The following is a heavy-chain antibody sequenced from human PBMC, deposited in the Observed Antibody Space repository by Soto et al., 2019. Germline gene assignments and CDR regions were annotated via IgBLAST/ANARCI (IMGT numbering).Heavy chain of an antibody. V-gene: IGHV1-46*01. Sequence: QVQLVQSGAEVKKPGASVKVSCKASGYIFTNHYIHWVRQAPGQGLEWMGIINPSGGSTNYLQKFQVRITMTRDTSTSTVYMELSSLRSEDTAVYFCARADDYDSSGFYYDCWGQGSLVTVSS. CDR3: ARADDYDSSGFYYDC. J-gene: IGHJ4*02. D-gene: IGHD3-22*01. CDR2: INPSGGST. CDR1: GYIFTNHY.